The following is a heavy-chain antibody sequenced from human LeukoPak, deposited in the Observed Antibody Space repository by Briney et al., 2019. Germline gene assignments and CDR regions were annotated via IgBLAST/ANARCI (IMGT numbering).Heavy chain of an antibody. D-gene: IGHD1-7*01. CDR2: INHSGST. Sequence: PSETLSLTCAVYGGSFSGYYWSWIRQPPGKGLEWIGEINHSGSTTYNPSLKSRVPISVGASKNQFSLKLSSVPAADTAVYYCARVSQSLDTGTTACDGFDPWGQGTLVTVSS. CDR3: ARVSQSLDTGTTACDGFDP. V-gene: IGHV4-34*01. CDR1: GGSFSGYY. J-gene: IGHJ5*02.